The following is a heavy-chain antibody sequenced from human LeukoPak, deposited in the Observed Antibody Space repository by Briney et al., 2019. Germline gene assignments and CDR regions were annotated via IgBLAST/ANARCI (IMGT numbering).Heavy chain of an antibody. D-gene: IGHD3-10*01. V-gene: IGHV3-21*01. CDR3: AREAMVRGVIIGYYYYYYMDV. J-gene: IGHJ6*03. CDR2: ISSSSSYI. CDR1: GFTFSSYS. Sequence: GGSLRLSCAASGFTFSSYSMNWVRQAPGKGLEWVSSISSSSSYIYYADSVKGRFTISRDNAKNSLYLQMNSLRAEDTAVYYCAREAMVRGVIIGYYYYYYMDVWGKGTTVTIPS.